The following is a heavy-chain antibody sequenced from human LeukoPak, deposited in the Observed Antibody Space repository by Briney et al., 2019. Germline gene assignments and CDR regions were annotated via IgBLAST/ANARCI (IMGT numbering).Heavy chain of an antibody. D-gene: IGHD5-24*01. CDR1: GFTFSSYA. J-gene: IGHJ1*01. V-gene: IGHV3-23*01. CDR3: ARALSQQLIRYSQD. CDR2: LSGSGANS. Sequence: GGSLRLSCAASGFTFSSYAMHWVRQAPGKGLEWVSGLSGSGANSYYADSVKGRFTISRDNSKNTLYLQMNSLRADDTAVYYCARALSQQLIRYSQDWGQGTLVTVSS.